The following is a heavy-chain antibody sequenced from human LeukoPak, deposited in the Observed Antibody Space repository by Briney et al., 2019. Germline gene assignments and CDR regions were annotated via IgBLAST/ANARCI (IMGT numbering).Heavy chain of an antibody. V-gene: IGHV3-30*19. D-gene: IGHD2-2*01. CDR1: GFTFSSYG. Sequence: GGSLRLSCVTSGFTFSSYGMHWVRQAPGKGLQWVAVISFDGSEKCYADSVKGRFTISTDYSRNTLYLEMNSLRADDTAVYYCARSQLQYCSTTSCYVFDSWGQGTLVTVSS. J-gene: IGHJ4*02. CDR2: ISFDGSEK. CDR3: ARSQLQYCSTTSCYVFDS.